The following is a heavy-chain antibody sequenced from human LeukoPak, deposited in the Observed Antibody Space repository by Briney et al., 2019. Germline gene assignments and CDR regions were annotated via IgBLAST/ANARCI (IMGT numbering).Heavy chain of an antibody. Sequence: ASVKVSCKASGYTFTSYGISWVRQAPGQGLEWMGWISAYNGNTNYAQKLQGRVTVTTDTSTSTAYMELRSLRSGDTAVYYCARSGYYDSSWSFDYWGQGTLVTVSS. CDR2: ISAYNGNT. CDR3: ARSGYYDSSWSFDY. J-gene: IGHJ4*02. D-gene: IGHD3-22*01. V-gene: IGHV1-18*01. CDR1: GYTFTSYG.